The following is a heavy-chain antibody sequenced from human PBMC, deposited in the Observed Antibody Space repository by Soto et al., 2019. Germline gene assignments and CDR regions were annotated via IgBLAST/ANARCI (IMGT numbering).Heavy chain of an antibody. CDR2: ISYLGDT. D-gene: IGHD2-15*01. CDR1: GASMSSSAHY. V-gene: IGHV4-31*03. J-gene: IGHJ4*02. Sequence: SETLSLTCTVSGASMSSSAHYWSWVRQHPGKGLEWIGYISYLGDTYYNPPLRSRVTISADMSKNQFSLELSSVTAADTAVYYCDSSARSGNDHEYLFGFWGQGTLVTVSS. CDR3: DSSARSGNDHEYLFGF.